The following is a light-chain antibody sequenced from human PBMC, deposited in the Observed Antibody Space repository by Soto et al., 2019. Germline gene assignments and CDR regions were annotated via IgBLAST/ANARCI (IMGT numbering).Light chain of an antibody. CDR2: DVT. CDR1: SSDVGTHGY. CDR3: MCYAGGNNWV. J-gene: IGLJ3*02. Sequence: QSVLTQPPSASGSPGQSVTISCTGTSSDVGTHGYVSWYQQHAGKALKLMIYDVTKRPSGVPDRFSGSKSANTASLTVSGLQAEDEADHYCMCYAGGNNWVFGGGTKLTVL. V-gene: IGLV2-8*01.